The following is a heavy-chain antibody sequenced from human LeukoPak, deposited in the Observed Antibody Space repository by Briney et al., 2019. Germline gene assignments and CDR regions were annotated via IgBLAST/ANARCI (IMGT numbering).Heavy chain of an antibody. CDR2: INPNSGGT. D-gene: IGHD5-18*01. Sequence: ASVKVSCKXSGYTFTGDYMHWVRQAPGQGLEWMGWINPNSGGTNYAQKFQGRVTMTRDTSISTAYMELSRLRSDDTAVYYCARDLGGGYSYGCDYWGQGTLVTVSS. CDR1: GYTFTGDY. CDR3: ARDLGGGYSYGCDY. V-gene: IGHV1-2*02. J-gene: IGHJ4*02.